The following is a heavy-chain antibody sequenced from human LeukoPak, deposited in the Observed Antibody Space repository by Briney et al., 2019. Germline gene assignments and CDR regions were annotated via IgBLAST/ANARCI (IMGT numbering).Heavy chain of an antibody. CDR2: IYYSGGN. J-gene: IGHJ4*02. Sequence: SETLSLTCTVSGGSISSNYWSWIRQPLGKGLEWIGYIYYSGGNNYNPSLKSRVTISRNTSKNQFSLKLTSVTAADTAVYYCARQTHYTPAFDYWGQGTLVTVSS. CDR3: ARQTHYTPAFDY. D-gene: IGHD2-15*01. CDR1: GGSISSNY. V-gene: IGHV4-59*08.